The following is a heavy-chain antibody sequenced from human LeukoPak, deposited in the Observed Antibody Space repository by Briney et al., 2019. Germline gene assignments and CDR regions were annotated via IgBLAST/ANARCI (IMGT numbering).Heavy chain of an antibody. Sequence: GGSLRLSCAASGFTFDDHGMHWVRQAPGKGLEWVSSISSSSSYIYYADSVKGRFTISRDNAKNSLYLQMNSLRAEDTAVYYCARDLRSSGYYYYYGMDVWGQGTTVTVSS. J-gene: IGHJ6*02. CDR2: ISSSSSYI. D-gene: IGHD6-19*01. CDR3: ARDLRSSGYYYYYGMDV. CDR1: GFTFDDHG. V-gene: IGHV3-21*01.